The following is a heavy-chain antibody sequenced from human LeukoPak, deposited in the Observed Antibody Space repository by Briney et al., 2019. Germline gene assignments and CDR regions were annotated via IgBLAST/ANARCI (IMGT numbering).Heavy chain of an antibody. Sequence: GGSLRLSCAASGLIFSDYYMSWIRQASGKGLEWVSYISSSGSTIYYADSVKGRFTISRDNAKNSLYLQMNSLRAEDTAVYYCATYVDTAVVFDYWGQGTLVTVSS. D-gene: IGHD5-18*01. V-gene: IGHV3-11*01. J-gene: IGHJ4*02. CDR2: ISSSGSTI. CDR3: ATYVDTAVVFDY. CDR1: GLIFSDYY.